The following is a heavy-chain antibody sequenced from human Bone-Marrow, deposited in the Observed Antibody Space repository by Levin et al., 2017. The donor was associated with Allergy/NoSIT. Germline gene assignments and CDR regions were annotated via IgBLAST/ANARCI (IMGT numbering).Heavy chain of an antibody. D-gene: IGHD5-12*01. CDR3: ARVVASKGFAFDI. J-gene: IGHJ3*02. V-gene: IGHV3-74*01. Sequence: LAGGSLRLSCTTSGFTLSSDWMHWVRQVPGKGLVWVSRISENGRTINYADSVRGRFTISRDDAKNTLYLQMNSLTDEDTAVYYCARVVASKGFAFDIWGQGTMVTV. CDR1: GFTLSSDW. CDR2: ISENGRTI.